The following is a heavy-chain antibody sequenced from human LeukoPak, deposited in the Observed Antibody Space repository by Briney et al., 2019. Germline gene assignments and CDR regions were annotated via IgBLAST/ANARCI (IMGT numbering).Heavy chain of an antibody. D-gene: IGHD3-3*01. CDR1: GFTFSSYS. V-gene: IGHV3-21*01. CDR3: ASEGWGFWSGYYAQFDY. CDR2: ISGSSSYI. J-gene: IGHJ4*02. Sequence: PGGSLRLSCAASGFTFSSYSMNWVRQAPGKGLEWVSSISGSSSYIYYADSVKGRFTISRHNAKNSLYLQMNSLRAEDTAVYYCASEGWGFWSGYYAQFDYWGQGTLVTVSS.